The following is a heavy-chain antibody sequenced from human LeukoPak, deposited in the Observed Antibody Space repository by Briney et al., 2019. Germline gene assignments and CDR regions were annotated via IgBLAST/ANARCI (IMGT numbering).Heavy chain of an antibody. Sequence: PSETLSLTCIVSSRFISSYLGRWIRQPAGEGLGWIGYIYYSGSTNYSPSLKSRVIISVDTSKNQFSLKLTCVTAADTAVYYCANARGVGWEGIWNWGQGTLVTVSS. V-gene: IGHV4-59*08. CDR2: IYYSGST. D-gene: IGHD3-10*02. J-gene: IGHJ4*02. CDR1: SRFISSYL. CDR3: ANARGVGWEGIWN.